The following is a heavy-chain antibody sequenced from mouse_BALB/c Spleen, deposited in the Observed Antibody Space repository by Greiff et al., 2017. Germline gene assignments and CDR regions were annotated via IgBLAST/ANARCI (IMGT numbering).Heavy chain of an antibody. Sequence: EVQLQQSGAELVKPGASVKLSCTASGFNIKDTYMHWVKQRPEQGLEWIGRIDPANGNTKYDPKFQGKATITADTSSNTAYLQLSSLTSEDTAVYYCVREEVRLYYAMDYWGQGTSVTVSS. V-gene: IGHV14-3*02. J-gene: IGHJ4*01. CDR3: VREEVRLYYAMDY. D-gene: IGHD1-2*01. CDR2: IDPANGNT. CDR1: GFNIKDTY.